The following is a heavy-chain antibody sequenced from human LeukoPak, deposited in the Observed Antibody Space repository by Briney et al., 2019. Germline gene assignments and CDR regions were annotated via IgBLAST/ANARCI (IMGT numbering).Heavy chain of an antibody. V-gene: IGHV3-23*01. CDR2: ISGSGGST. CDR3: AKGNGDYVRWYYFDY. Sequence: PGGSLRLSCAAPGFTFSSYAMSWVRQAPGKGLEWVSAISGSGGSTYYADSVKGRFTISRDNSKNTLYLQMNSLRAEDTAVYYCAKGNGDYVRWYYFDYWGQGTLVTVSS. J-gene: IGHJ4*02. D-gene: IGHD4-17*01. CDR1: GFTFSSYA.